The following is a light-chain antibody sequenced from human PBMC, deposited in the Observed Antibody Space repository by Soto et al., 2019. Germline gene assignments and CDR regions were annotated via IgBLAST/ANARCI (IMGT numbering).Light chain of an antibody. Sequence: EIVLTQSPGTLSLSPGERATHSCRASQTVSSSYLAWYQQKPGQAPRLLIYGASTRATGIPGRFSGSASGTDFILTISRLEPEDFAVYYCQQYGPSPMYTFGQGTYLEIK. CDR3: QQYGPSPMYT. CDR2: GAS. V-gene: IGKV3-20*01. J-gene: IGKJ2*01. CDR1: QTVSSSY.